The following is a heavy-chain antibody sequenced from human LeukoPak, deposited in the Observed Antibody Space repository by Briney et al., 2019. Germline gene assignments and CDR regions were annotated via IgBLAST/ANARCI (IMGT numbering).Heavy chain of an antibody. D-gene: IGHD6-13*01. V-gene: IGHV3-23*01. CDR2: ISGSGTIT. J-gene: IGHJ4*02. CDR3: AKDPGAAAGPPY. CDR1: GFTFSTYA. Sequence: GGSLRLSCAASGFTFSTYAMSWVRQAPGKGPEWVSAISGSGTITFYADSVKGRFTISRDNSENTLCLQMNSLRAEDTAVYYCAKDPGAAAGPPYWGQGTLVTVSS.